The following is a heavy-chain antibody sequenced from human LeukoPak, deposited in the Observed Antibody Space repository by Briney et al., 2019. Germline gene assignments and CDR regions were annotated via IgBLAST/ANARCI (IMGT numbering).Heavy chain of an antibody. CDR2: FSPTGSST. V-gene: IGHV1-46*01. J-gene: IGHJ6*02. Sequence: ASVKVSCKASGYTLTNYYMHWVRQAPGQGLEWMGLFSPTGSSTNYAQKFRGRVTMTRDTSTSTVYMELSSLRSEDTAVYYCARDRWTPAVTAWLGLYYYYGMDVWGQGTTVTVSS. D-gene: IGHD2-21*02. CDR3: ARDRWTPAVTAWLGLYYYYGMDV. CDR1: GYTLTNYY.